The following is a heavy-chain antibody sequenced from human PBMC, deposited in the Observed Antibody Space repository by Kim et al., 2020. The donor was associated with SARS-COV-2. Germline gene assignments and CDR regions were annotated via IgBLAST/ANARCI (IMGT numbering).Heavy chain of an antibody. D-gene: IGHD1-26*01. J-gene: IGHJ4*02. Sequence: SERDSGKGRFPISRANAKNTLYLQMNSLGAEDTAVYYCARESSGSYLFDYWGQGTLVTVSS. CDR3: ARESSGSYLFDY. V-gene: IGHV3-74*01.